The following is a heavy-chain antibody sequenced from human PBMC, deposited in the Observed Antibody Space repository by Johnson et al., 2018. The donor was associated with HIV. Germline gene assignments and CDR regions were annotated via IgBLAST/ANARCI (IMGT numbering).Heavy chain of an antibody. CDR1: GFTFDDYD. Sequence: VQLVESGGGVVRPGGSLRLSCAASGFTFDDYDMSWVRQAPGKGLEWVSGINWNGGSTGYADSVKGRFTISRDNAKNSLYLQMRSLRAEDTALYYCARDRVMVGATVDAFDIWGQGTMVTVSS. CDR2: INWNGGST. J-gene: IGHJ3*02. CDR3: ARDRVMVGATVDAFDI. D-gene: IGHD1-26*01. V-gene: IGHV3-20*04.